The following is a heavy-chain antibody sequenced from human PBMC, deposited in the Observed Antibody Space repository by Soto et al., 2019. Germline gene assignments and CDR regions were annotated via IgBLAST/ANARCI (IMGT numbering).Heavy chain of an antibody. CDR1: GYTFTSYA. J-gene: IGHJ5*02. CDR3: ARDRWSGGSGYSCWVDP. D-gene: IGHD2-15*01. Sequence: QVQLVQSGAEVKKPGASVKVSCKASGYTFTSYAMHWVRQAPGQKLEWMGWINAGNGNTKYSQKFQGRVTITRDTSASTAYMELSSRRSEDTAVYYCARDRWSGGSGYSCWVDPCSQGTLVTFSS. CDR2: INAGNGNT. V-gene: IGHV1-3*01.